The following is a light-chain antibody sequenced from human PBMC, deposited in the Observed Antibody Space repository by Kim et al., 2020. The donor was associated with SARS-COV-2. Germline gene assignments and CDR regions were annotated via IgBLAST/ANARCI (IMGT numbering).Light chain of an antibody. Sequence: EIVLTQSPATLSLSPGERATLSCRASQSVSSYLAWYQQKPGQAPRVLIYDASNRATGIPARFSGSGCGTDFTLTISSLEPEDFAVYYCQQRSNWPPTFGQGTKGDIK. CDR3: QQRSNWPPT. CDR1: QSVSSY. J-gene: IGKJ1*01. CDR2: DAS. V-gene: IGKV3-11*01.